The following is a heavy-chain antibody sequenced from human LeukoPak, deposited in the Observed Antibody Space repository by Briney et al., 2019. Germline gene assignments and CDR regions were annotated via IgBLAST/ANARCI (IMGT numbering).Heavy chain of an antibody. Sequence: PSQTLSLTCTVSGGSISSGGYYWSWIRQHPGKGLEWIGYIYYSGSTYYNPSLKSRVTISVDTSKNQFSLKLSSVTAADTAVYYCARGRWELETYYFDYWGQGTLVTVSS. CDR3: ARGRWELETYYFDY. D-gene: IGHD1-26*01. CDR1: GGSISSGGYY. V-gene: IGHV4-31*03. CDR2: IYYSGST. J-gene: IGHJ4*02.